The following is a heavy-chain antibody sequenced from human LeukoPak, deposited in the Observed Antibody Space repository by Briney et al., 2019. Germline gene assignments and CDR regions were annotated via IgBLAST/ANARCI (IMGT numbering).Heavy chain of an antibody. J-gene: IGHJ4*02. CDR1: GYTFTGYY. V-gene: IGHV1-2*02. Sequence: ASVKVSCKASGYTFTGYYMHWVRQAPGQGLEWMGWINPNSGGTNYAQKFQGRVTMTRDTSISTAYMELSRLRSDDTAAYYCARAHDYDSSGYYPLYYFEYWGQGTLVTVSS. CDR2: INPNSGGT. D-gene: IGHD3-22*01. CDR3: ARAHDYDSSGYYPLYYFEY.